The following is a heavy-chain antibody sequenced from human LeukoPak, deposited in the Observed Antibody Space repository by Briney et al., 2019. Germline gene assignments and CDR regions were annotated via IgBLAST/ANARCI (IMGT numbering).Heavy chain of an antibody. J-gene: IGHJ4*02. V-gene: IGHV3-30*02. CDR3: AKIQTYYYDSSGYMSFDY. D-gene: IGHD3-22*01. CDR1: GFTFSSYG. Sequence: GGSLRLSCAASGFTFSSYGMHWVRQAPGKGLEWVAFIRYDGSNKYYADSVKGRFTISRDNSKNTLYLQMNSLRAEDTAVYYCAKIQTYYYDSSGYMSFDYWGQGTLVTVSS. CDR2: IRYDGSNK.